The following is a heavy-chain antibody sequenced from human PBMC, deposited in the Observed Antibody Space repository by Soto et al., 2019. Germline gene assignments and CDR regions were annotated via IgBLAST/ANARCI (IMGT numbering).Heavy chain of an antibody. CDR2: ILYDGSNK. V-gene: IGHV3-30*18. D-gene: IGHD1-26*01. CDR3: AKDHDSGSYFGFQH. J-gene: IGHJ1*01. Sequence: GGSLRLSCAASGFTFSSYGMHWVRQAPGKGLEWVAVILYDGSNKYYADSVKGRFTISRDNSKNTLFLQMNSLRAEDTAVYYCAKDHDSGSYFGFQHWGQGTLVTVSS. CDR1: GFTFSSYG.